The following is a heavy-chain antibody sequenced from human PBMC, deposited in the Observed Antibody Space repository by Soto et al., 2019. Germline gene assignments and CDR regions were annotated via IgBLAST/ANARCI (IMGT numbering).Heavy chain of an antibody. CDR3: ARESEDLTSNFDY. CDR1: GFTFTRYS. J-gene: IGHJ4*02. CDR2: ISSTTNYI. Sequence: GGSLRLSCATSGFTFTRYSMNWVRQAPGKGLEWVSSISSTTNYIYYGDSMKGRFTISRDNAKNSLYLEMNSLRAEDTAVYYCARESEDLTSNFDYWGQGTLVTVS. V-gene: IGHV3-21*06.